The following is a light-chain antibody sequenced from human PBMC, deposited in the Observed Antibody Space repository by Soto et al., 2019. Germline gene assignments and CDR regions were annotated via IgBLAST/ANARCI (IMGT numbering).Light chain of an antibody. V-gene: IGKV3-20*01. CDR3: QQYARSPLT. CDR2: GAS. J-gene: IGKJ3*01. CDR1: QSVTSSY. Sequence: EIVLTQSPGTLSLSPGERATLSCRASQSVTSSYLAWYQQKPGQAPRLLIYGASNRATGIPDRFSGSGSGTHFTLTISRLEPEDFAVYYCQQYARSPLTFGPGTKVDI.